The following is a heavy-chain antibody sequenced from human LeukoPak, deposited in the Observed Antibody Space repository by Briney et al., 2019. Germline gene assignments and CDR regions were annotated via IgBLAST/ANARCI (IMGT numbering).Heavy chain of an antibody. CDR1: GYSFTSYW. Sequence: RESLTVSCKGSGYSFTSYWISWVRQMPGKGLEWMGRIYPSDSYTNYSPSFQGHVTISADKSISTAYLQWSSLKASDTAMYYCARQVSGYDYYCFDYWGQGTLVTVSS. CDR2: IYPSDSYT. CDR3: ARQVSGYDYYCFDY. D-gene: IGHD5-12*01. V-gene: IGHV5-10-1*01. J-gene: IGHJ4*02.